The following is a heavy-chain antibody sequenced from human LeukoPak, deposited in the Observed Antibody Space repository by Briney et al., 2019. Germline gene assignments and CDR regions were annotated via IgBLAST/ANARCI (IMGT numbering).Heavy chain of an antibody. CDR2: ISYDGSNR. CDR3: AKSGNIVVVEYFDY. D-gene: IGHD2-15*01. CDR1: GFTFSSYG. Sequence: PGRSLRLSCAASGFTFSSYGMHSVRQAPGKGLEWVSVISYDGSNRYYADSVKGRFTISRDNSKNTLYLQMHSLRAEDTAVSYCAKSGNIVVVEYFDYWGQGTLVTVSS. J-gene: IGHJ4*02. V-gene: IGHV3-30*18.